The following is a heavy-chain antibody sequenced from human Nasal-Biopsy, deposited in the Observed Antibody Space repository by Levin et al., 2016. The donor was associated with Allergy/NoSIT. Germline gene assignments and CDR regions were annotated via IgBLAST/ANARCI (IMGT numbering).Heavy chain of an antibody. CDR2: IYWNGVE. CDR1: GFSLDTTGVS. Sequence: SGPTLVKPTETLTLTCTFSGFSLDTTGVSVGWIRQPPGKALEWLTLIYWNGVERHSPSLRSRISITKDTSKNQVVLTMTNMDPLDTATYYCAQSTHDCTTVACYKILAHWGQGTEVTVSS. J-gene: IGHJ4*02. CDR3: AQSTHDCTTVACYKILAH. V-gene: IGHV2-5*01. D-gene: IGHD2-2*02.